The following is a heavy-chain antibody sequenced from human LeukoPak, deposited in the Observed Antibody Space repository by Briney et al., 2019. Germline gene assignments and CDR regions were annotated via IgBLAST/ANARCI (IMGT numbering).Heavy chain of an antibody. J-gene: IGHJ6*02. CDR3: ARKVQLWLDYYGMDV. Sequence: GGSLRLSCAAPGFTFSSYSMNWVRQAPGKGLEWVSYISSSSSTIYYADSVKGRFTISRDNAKNSLYLQMNSLRAEDTAVYYCARKVQLWLDYYGMDVWGQGTTVTVSS. CDR1: GFTFSSYS. V-gene: IGHV3-48*01. D-gene: IGHD5-18*01. CDR2: ISSSSSTI.